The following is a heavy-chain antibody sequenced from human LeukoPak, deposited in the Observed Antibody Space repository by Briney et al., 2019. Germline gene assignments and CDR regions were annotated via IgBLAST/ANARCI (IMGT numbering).Heavy chain of an antibody. CDR1: GYTFTSYD. Sequence: WASVKVSCKASGYTFTSYDINWVRQATGQGLEWMGWMNPNSGNTGYAQKFQGRVTKTRDTSISTAYMELSSLKASDTAMYYCARRGSNGYRDRSDYWGQGTLVTVSS. CDR3: ARRGSNGYRDRSDY. D-gene: IGHD3-16*01. J-gene: IGHJ4*02. CDR2: MNPNSGNT. V-gene: IGHV1-8*01.